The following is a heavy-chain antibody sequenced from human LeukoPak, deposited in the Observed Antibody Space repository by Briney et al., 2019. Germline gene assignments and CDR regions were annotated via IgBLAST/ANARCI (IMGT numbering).Heavy chain of an antibody. V-gene: IGHV3-30-3*01. D-gene: IGHD3-22*01. CDR1: GFTFSSYA. CDR2: ISYDGSNK. CDR3: ARDQGYYDSSGPGG. Sequence: GRSLRLSCAASGFTFSSYAMHWVRQAPGKGLEWAAVISYDGSNKYYADSVKGRFTISRDNSKNTLYLQMNSLRAEDTAVYYCARDQGYYDSSGPGGWGQGTLVTVSS. J-gene: IGHJ4*02.